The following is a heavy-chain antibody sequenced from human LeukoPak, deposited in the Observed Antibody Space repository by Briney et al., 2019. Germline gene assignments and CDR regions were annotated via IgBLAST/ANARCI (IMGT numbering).Heavy chain of an antibody. Sequence: PSETLSLTCTVSGGSISSSSYYWGWIRQPPGKGLEWIGSIYYSGSTYYNPSLKSRVTISVDTSKNQFSLKLSSVTAADTAVYYCARKNVVTENAFDIWGQGTMVTVSS. CDR3: ARKNVVTENAFDI. V-gene: IGHV4-39*01. CDR1: GGSISSSSYY. CDR2: IYYSGST. J-gene: IGHJ3*02. D-gene: IGHD4-23*01.